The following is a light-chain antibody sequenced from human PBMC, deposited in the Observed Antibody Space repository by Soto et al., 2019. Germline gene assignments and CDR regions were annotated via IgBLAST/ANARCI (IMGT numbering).Light chain of an antibody. CDR3: QQSYSSPPT. CDR2: AAS. CDR1: QSISNH. J-gene: IGKJ1*01. V-gene: IGKV1-39*01. Sequence: DIQMTQSPSSLSASVGERVIITCRASQSISNHLNWYQQKPGKAPKLLIFAASSLQSGVPSRFSGSRSGPDFTLTISSLQPEDFATYYWQQSYSSPPTFGQGTKVDI.